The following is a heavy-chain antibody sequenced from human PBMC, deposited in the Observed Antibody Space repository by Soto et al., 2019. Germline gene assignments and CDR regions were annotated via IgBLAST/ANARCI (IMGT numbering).Heavy chain of an antibody. CDR3: ARGGSESDY. Sequence: EVQLVESGGGLVQPGGSLRVSCAASGFTFSHYWMTWVRQAPGKGLEWVANIKEDGTEEHYVDSVKGRFTISRGNAMNSLNLQMSSLTAEDTAVYFCARGGSESDYWGQGTLVTVSS. CDR2: IKEDGTEE. J-gene: IGHJ4*02. D-gene: IGHD3-10*01. V-gene: IGHV3-7*04. CDR1: GFTFSHYW.